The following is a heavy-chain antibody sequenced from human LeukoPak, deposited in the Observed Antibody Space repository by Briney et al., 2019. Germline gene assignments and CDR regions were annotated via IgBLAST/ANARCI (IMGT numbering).Heavy chain of an antibody. J-gene: IGHJ5*02. Sequence: ASVKDSCKASGYTFTSYGISWVRQAPGQGLEWMGWISAYNGNTNYAQKLQGRVTMTTDTSTSTAYMELRSLRSDDTAVYYCARDIVVVPAAQINWFDPWGQGTLVTVSS. CDR2: ISAYNGNT. V-gene: IGHV1-18*01. D-gene: IGHD2-2*01. CDR3: ARDIVVVPAAQINWFDP. CDR1: GYTFTSYG.